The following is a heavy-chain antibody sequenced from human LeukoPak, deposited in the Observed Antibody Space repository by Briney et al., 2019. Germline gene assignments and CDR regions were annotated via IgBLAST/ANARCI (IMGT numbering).Heavy chain of an antibody. J-gene: IGHJ5*02. Sequence: SETLSLTCAVYGGSFSGYYWSWIRQPPGKGLEWIGEINHSGSTNYNPSLKSRVTISVDTSKTQFSLNLYSVTAADTAVYHCAKNGQSGFSFDPWGQGTLVTVSS. CDR1: GGSFSGYY. V-gene: IGHV4-34*01. CDR3: AKNGQSGFSFDP. D-gene: IGHD1-26*01. CDR2: INHSGST.